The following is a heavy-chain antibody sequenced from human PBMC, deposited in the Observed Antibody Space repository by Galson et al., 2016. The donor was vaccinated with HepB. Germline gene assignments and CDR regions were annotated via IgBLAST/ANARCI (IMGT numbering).Heavy chain of an antibody. V-gene: IGHV2-5*02. Sequence: PALVKPTQTLTLTCSFPGFSLNASRLDVAWIRQPPGKALEWLALIYWDVDKRYSPSLKSRLTITKDTSKNQVVLTMTDMDPVDTATYFCARVRDGLELYFDSWGQGTLVTVSS. J-gene: IGHJ4*02. D-gene: IGHD1-7*01. CDR2: IYWDVDK. CDR1: GFSLNASRLD. CDR3: ARVRDGLELYFDS.